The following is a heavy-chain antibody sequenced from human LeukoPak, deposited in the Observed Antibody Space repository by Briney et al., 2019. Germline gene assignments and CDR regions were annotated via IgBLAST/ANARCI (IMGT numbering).Heavy chain of an antibody. CDR3: AREDGSFDY. D-gene: IGHD1-26*01. J-gene: IGHJ4*02. V-gene: IGHV3-7*01. CDR2: IKQDGSEK. Sequence: GGSLRLSCAASGFTFSGYWMSWVRQAPGKGLEWMANIKQDGSEKYYVDSVKGRFTISRDNAKNSLYLQMNSLRAEDTAVYYCAREDGSFDYWGQGTLVTVSS. CDR1: GFTFSGYW.